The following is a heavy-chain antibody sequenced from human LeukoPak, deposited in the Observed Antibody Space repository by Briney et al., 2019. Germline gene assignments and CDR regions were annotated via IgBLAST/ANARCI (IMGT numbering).Heavy chain of an antibody. CDR3: AMTDRYAGRPFDY. J-gene: IGHJ4*02. CDR1: GYILTEVA. D-gene: IGHD5-12*01. CDR2: FDPEYDEDGET. Sequence: ASVKVSCKVSGYILTEVAINWVRQAPGKGLEWIGGFDPEYDEDGETLFAQKFQGRVTMNEDASTDTAYMVLSSLRSEDTAVYYCAMTDRYAGRPFDYWGQGTLVTVSS. V-gene: IGHV1-24*01.